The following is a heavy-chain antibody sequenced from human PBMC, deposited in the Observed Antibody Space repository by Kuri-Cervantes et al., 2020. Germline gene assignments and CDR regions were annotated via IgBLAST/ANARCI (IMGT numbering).Heavy chain of an antibody. Sequence: GESLKISCTASGFTFGDYAMSWVRQAPGEGLEWVGFIRSKAYGGTTEYAASVKGRFTISRDDSKSIAYLQMNSLKTEDTAVYYCTRDRFLEWLLWANAFDIWGQGTMVTVSS. V-gene: IGHV3-49*04. J-gene: IGHJ3*02. CDR1: GFTFGDYA. CDR3: TRDRFLEWLLWANAFDI. CDR2: IRSKAYGGTT. D-gene: IGHD3-3*01.